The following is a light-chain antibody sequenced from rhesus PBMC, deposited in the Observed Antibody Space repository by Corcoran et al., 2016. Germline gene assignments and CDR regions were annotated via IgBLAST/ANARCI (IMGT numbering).Light chain of an antibody. CDR2: KAS. Sequence: DIQMTQSPSSLSASVGDRVTITCRASQGISNNLAWYQQKPGQVPKLLIYKASTVQSGIPSRFSGSGSGTDFTRTLNSLQPEDFATYYGQHGYGILYSFGQGTKVEI. CDR3: QHGYGILYS. CDR1: QGISNN. J-gene: IGKJ2*01. V-gene: IGKV1-25*01.